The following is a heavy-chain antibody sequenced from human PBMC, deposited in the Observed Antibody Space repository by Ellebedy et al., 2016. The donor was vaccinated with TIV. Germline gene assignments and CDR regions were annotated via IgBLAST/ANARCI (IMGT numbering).Heavy chain of an antibody. V-gene: IGHV3-15*01. CDR3: TTGFSTAWHDHC. J-gene: IGHJ4*02. CDR2: IKSKRDGETT. CDR1: GFTLSDYW. Sequence: PGGSLRLSCAASGFTLSDYWMTWVRQAPGKGRAWVGRIKSKRDGETTEYAAPVKGRFTISRDDSDNMLYLQMNSLKAEDTAGYYCTTGFSTAWHDHCWGQGTLVTVSS. D-gene: IGHD3-3*01.